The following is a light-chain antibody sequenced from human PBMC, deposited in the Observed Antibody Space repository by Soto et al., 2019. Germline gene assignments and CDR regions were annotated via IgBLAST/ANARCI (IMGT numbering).Light chain of an antibody. CDR2: EVS. Sequence: HSALTQPASVSGSPGQSITISCTGTSSDVGGYNYVSWYQQHPGKAPKLMIYEVSNRPSGVSNRFSGSKSGNTAYLTISGLQAEDEPDYYCSSYTSSNTYVFGTGTKVTVL. V-gene: IGLV2-14*01. CDR3: SSYTSSNTYV. J-gene: IGLJ1*01. CDR1: SSDVGGYNY.